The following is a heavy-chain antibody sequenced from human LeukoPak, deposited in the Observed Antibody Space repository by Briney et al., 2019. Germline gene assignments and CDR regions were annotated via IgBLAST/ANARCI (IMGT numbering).Heavy chain of an antibody. Sequence: GGSLRLSCAASGFTFRNHAMHWVRQAPGKGLEWVATISYDGSNKYYADSVKGRFTISRDDPKNTLYLQMNSLRAEDTAVYYCARVRGWKYFDYWGQGTLVTVSS. D-gene: IGHD1-1*01. J-gene: IGHJ4*02. V-gene: IGHV3-30*14. CDR2: ISYDGSNK. CDR3: ARVRGWKYFDY. CDR1: GFTFRNHA.